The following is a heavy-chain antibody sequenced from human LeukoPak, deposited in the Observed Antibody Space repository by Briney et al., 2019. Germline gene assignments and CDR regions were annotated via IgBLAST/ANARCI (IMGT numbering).Heavy chain of an antibody. D-gene: IGHD6-19*01. Sequence: GGSLRLSCAVSGFTFSDYYMSWIRQAPGKGLEWVSYISSSGSTIYYADSVKGRFTISRDNAENSLYLQMNSLRAEDTALYYCAKARGPDEYSSGRFDYWGQGTLVTVSS. J-gene: IGHJ4*02. CDR3: AKARGPDEYSSGRFDY. CDR1: GFTFSDYY. V-gene: IGHV3-11*01. CDR2: ISSSGSTI.